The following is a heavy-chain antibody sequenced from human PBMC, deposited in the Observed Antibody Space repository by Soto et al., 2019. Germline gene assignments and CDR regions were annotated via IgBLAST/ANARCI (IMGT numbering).Heavy chain of an antibody. D-gene: IGHD2-15*01. V-gene: IGHV1-2*04. Sequence: ASVKVSCKASGYTFTGYYMHWVRQAPGQGLEWMGWINPNSGGTNYAQKFQGWVTMTRDTSISTAYMELSRLRSDDTAVYYCARARTYCSGGSCFYYFDYWGQGTLVTVSS. J-gene: IGHJ4*02. CDR3: ARARTYCSGGSCFYYFDY. CDR1: GYTFTGYY. CDR2: INPNSGGT.